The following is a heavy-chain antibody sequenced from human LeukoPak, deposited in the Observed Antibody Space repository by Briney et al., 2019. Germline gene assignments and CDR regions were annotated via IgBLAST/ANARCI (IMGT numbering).Heavy chain of an antibody. J-gene: IGHJ4*02. CDR1: GFSLSNYW. CDR3: VRSLRSADF. V-gene: IGHV3-74*01. Sequence: PGGSLRLSCAASGFSLSNYWMHWVRQAPGKGLMWVSQISPDGSQTFYADSVKGRFTISRDNAKNALFLQMDSLRAEDTALYYCVRSLRSADFWGQGTLVTVSS. CDR2: ISPDGSQT.